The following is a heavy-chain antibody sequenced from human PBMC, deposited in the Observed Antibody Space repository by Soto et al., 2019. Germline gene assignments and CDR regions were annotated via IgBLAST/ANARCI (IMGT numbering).Heavy chain of an antibody. D-gene: IGHD3-10*01. J-gene: IGHJ4*02. CDR2: ISGSGGST. V-gene: IGHV3-23*01. Sequence: PGGSLRLSCAASGFTFSSYAMSWVRQAPGKGLEWVSAISGSGGSTYYADSVKGRFTISRDNSKNTLYLQMNSLRAEGTAVYYCAKDPMVRGVYYFDYWGQGTLVTVSS. CDR1: GFTFSSYA. CDR3: AKDPMVRGVYYFDY.